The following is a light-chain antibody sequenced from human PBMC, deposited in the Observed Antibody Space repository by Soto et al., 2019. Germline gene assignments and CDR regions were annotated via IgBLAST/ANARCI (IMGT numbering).Light chain of an antibody. CDR1: SSDVGGYNY. CDR2: EVS. Sequence: QSVLTQPASVSGSPGQSITISCTGTSSDVGGYNYVSWYQHHPGKAPKLMIYEVSNRPSGVSNRFSGSKSGNTASLTISGIQAEDEADYYCTSYTSSSTYVFGTGTKLTVL. CDR3: TSYTSSSTYV. V-gene: IGLV2-14*01. J-gene: IGLJ1*01.